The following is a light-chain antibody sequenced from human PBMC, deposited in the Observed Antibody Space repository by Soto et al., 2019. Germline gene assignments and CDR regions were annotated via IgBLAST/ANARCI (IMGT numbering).Light chain of an antibody. Sequence: EIVMTQSPATLSVSPGERATLSCRASQSVSSNLAWYQQKPGHAPRLLIYGASTRATGIPARFSGSGSGTEFSLIISGLQSEDFAVYYCQQYNNWPPITFGQGTLLEIK. CDR1: QSVSSN. CDR2: GAS. CDR3: QQYNNWPPIT. J-gene: IGKJ5*01. V-gene: IGKV3-15*01.